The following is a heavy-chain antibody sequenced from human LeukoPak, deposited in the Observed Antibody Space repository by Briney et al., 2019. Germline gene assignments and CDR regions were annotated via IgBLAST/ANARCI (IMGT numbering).Heavy chain of an antibody. CDR1: GFTFSSYV. CDR3: ARDYLVGGTDAFDI. Sequence: GGSLRLSCSASGFTFSSYVMSWVRQAPGKGLEWVSYIGGGGSTIYYADSVKGRFTISRDNAKNSLYLQMNRLRGEDTGVYYCARDYLVGGTDAFDIWGQGTMVTVSS. D-gene: IGHD1-1*01. V-gene: IGHV3-48*03. CDR2: IGGGGSTI. J-gene: IGHJ3*02.